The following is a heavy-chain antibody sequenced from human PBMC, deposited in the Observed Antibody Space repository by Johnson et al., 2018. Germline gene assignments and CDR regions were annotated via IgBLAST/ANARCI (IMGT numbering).Heavy chain of an antibody. Sequence: QVQLVQSGGGVVQXGRSXRLXCAASGFTFSSYGMHWVRQAPGKGLEWVAVIWYDGSNKYYADSVKGRFTISRDNSKNTLYLQMNSLRAEDTAVYYWARAGGRTVYYGMDVWGQGTTVTVSS. J-gene: IGHJ6*02. D-gene: IGHD1-1*01. CDR2: IWYDGSNK. CDR3: ARAGGRTVYYGMDV. V-gene: IGHV3-33*01. CDR1: GFTFSSYG.